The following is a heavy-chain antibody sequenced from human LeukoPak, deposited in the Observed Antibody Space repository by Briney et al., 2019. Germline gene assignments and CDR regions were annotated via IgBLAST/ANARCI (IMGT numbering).Heavy chain of an antibody. Sequence: GRSLRLSCAASGFTLSTHAMHWVRQAPGKGLEWVAVISYDGRNEFYADSVKGRFTISRDNSKNTLYLQMNSLRAEDTAVYYCARSAGDPHAFDIWGQGTMVTVSS. D-gene: IGHD4-17*01. V-gene: IGHV3-30*04. CDR3: ARSAGDPHAFDI. J-gene: IGHJ3*02. CDR1: GFTLSTHA. CDR2: ISYDGRNE.